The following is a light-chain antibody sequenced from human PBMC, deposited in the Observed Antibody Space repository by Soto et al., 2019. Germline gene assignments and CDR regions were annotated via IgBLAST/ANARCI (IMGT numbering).Light chain of an antibody. Sequence: QSALTQPASVSGSPGQSITISCTGTSSDVGGYNYVSWYQQHPGKAPKLMIYDVSVRPSGVSNRFSGSKSGNTASLTISGLQAEDEADYHCSSYTGSSTYVIFGGGTKVTVL. J-gene: IGLJ2*01. CDR1: SSDVGGYNY. CDR2: DVS. V-gene: IGLV2-14*01. CDR3: SSYTGSSTYVI.